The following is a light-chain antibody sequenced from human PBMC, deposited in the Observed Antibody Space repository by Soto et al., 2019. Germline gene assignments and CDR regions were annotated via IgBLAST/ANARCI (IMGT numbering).Light chain of an antibody. V-gene: IGKV1-39*01. Sequence: IQMTQSPSSLSASVGDRVTITCRASQSISSYLNWYQQKPGKAPKLLIYAASCLQSGVPSRFSGSGSGTDFTLTISSLQPEDFATYYCQQSYSTPPWTFGQGTKVDIK. J-gene: IGKJ1*01. CDR3: QQSYSTPPWT. CDR2: AAS. CDR1: QSISSY.